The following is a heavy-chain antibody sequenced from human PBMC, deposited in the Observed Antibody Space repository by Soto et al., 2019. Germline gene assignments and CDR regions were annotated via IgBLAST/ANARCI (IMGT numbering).Heavy chain of an antibody. D-gene: IGHD2-2*01. CDR3: AREDIVVVPAAMRGGGYFDY. CDR2: IYYSGST. J-gene: IGHJ4*02. CDR1: GGSISSYY. V-gene: IGHV4-59*01. Sequence: QVQLQESGPGLVKPSETLSLTCTVSGGSISSYYWSWIRQPPGKGLEWIGYIYYSGSTNYNPSLKRRLTISVDTSKNPFPLKLSSVTAADTAVYYCAREDIVVVPAAMRGGGYFDYWGQGTLVTVSS.